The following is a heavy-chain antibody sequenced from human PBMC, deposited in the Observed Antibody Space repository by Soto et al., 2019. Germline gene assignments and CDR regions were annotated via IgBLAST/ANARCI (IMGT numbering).Heavy chain of an antibody. V-gene: IGHV3-15*07. J-gene: IGHJ6*02. CDR1: GFTFYNSW. CDR2: IKRNSDGGRT. Sequence: DVRLVESGGGLVKPGGSLRLSCAASGFTFYNSWMNWVRQAPGKGLEWVGRIKRNSDGGRTDYAAPVKGRFTISRDDSENTLYLQMNSLKTEDTAVYYCTTGSVEGVWGQGTTVSVSS. D-gene: IGHD2-15*01. CDR3: TTGSVEGV.